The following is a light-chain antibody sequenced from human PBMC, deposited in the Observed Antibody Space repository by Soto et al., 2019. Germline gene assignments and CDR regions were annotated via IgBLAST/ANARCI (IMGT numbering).Light chain of an antibody. CDR1: QSVSSY. J-gene: IGKJ5*01. V-gene: IGKV3-11*01. Sequence: EAVLTQSPATLSLSPGERATLSCRASQSVSSYLAWYQQKPGQAPRLLIYDASNRATGIPARFSGSGSGTDFTLTISSLEPEDFAVYYCQQRSNWPPVCTFGQGTRLEIK. CDR3: QQRSNWPPVCT. CDR2: DAS.